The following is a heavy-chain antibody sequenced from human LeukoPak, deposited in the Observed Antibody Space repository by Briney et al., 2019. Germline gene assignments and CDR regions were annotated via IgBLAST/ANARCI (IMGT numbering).Heavy chain of an antibody. Sequence: KSSETLSLTCAVYGGSFSGYYWSWIRQPPGKGLEWIGEINHSGSTNYNPSLKSRVTISVDTSKNQFSLKLSSVTAADTAVYYCARGGGDWSYDYWGQGTLVTVSS. J-gene: IGHJ4*02. V-gene: IGHV4-34*01. CDR1: GGSFSGYY. CDR3: ARGGGDWSYDY. D-gene: IGHD2-21*01. CDR2: INHSGST.